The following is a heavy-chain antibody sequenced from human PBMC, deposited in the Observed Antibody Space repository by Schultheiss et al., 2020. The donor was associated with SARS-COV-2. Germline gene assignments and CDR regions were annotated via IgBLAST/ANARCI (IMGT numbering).Heavy chain of an antibody. CDR3: AKGPRVDYQLLSYYYYGMDV. V-gene: IGHV3-30*18. D-gene: IGHD2-2*01. CDR2: ISYDGSNK. J-gene: IGHJ6*02. Sequence: GGSLRLSCAASGFTFSSYGMHWVRQAPGKGLEWVAVISYDGSNKYYADSVKGRFTISRDNSKNTLYLQMNSLRAEDTAVYYCAKGPRVDYQLLSYYYYGMDVWGQGTTVTVSS. CDR1: GFTFSSYG.